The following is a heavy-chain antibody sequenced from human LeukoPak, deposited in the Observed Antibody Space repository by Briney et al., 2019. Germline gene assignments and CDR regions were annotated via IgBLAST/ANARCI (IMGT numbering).Heavy chain of an antibody. CDR2: IFHSGTT. Sequence: SETLSLTCTVSGDSVNSDDYYWTWIRQHPGKGLEWIGYIFHSGTTYSNPSLKSRVTMSVDTSKNQFSLKLNSVTAADTAVYYCARVPFFDSGTYYFDSWGPGTLVTVSS. J-gene: IGHJ4*02. CDR3: ARVPFFDSGTYYFDS. V-gene: IGHV4-31*03. CDR1: GDSVNSDDYY. D-gene: IGHD1/OR15-1a*01.